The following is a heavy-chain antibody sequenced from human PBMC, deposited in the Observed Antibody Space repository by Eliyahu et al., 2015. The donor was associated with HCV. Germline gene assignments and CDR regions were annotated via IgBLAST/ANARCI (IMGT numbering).Heavy chain of an antibody. J-gene: IGHJ4*02. V-gene: IGHV3-53*01. D-gene: IGHD3-22*01. Sequence: EVQLVESGGGLIQPGGSLRLSCAASGFTVSSNYMSWVRQAPGKGLEWVSVIYSGGSTYYADSVKGRFTISRDNSKNTLYLQMNSLRAEDTAVYYCARDTYYYDSSGYYKVPEIQNWGQGTLVTVSS. CDR2: IYSGGST. CDR3: ARDTYYYDSSGYYKVPEIQN. CDR1: GFTVSSNY.